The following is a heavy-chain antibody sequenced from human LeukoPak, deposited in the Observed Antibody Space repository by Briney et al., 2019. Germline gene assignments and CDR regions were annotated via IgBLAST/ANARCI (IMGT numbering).Heavy chain of an antibody. CDR2: IYSGGST. Sequence: PGGSLRLSCAASGFTVSSNSMSWVRQAPGKGLEWVSVIYSGGSTYYADSVKGRFTISRDNSENTLYLQMNSLRAEDTAVYYCARTYSGYSYGMYWYFDLWGRGTLVTVSS. D-gene: IGHD5-18*01. J-gene: IGHJ2*01. CDR3: ARTYSGYSYGMYWYFDL. CDR1: GFTVSSNS. V-gene: IGHV3-53*01.